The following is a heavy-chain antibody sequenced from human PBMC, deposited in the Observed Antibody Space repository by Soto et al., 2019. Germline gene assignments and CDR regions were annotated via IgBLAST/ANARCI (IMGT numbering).Heavy chain of an antibody. J-gene: IGHJ4*02. D-gene: IGHD2-15*01. CDR3: AKYRGSCSGGSGSREGYIDY. Sequence: EVQLLESGGGLAQPGGSLRLSCVGSGFGFNSYGMSWVRQAPGKGLEWVSGISGSSGNTYYADYVKGRVTISRDNSEDALYLQMNCLRAGDAAVYYFAKYRGSCSGGSGSREGYIDYCGQGTLVTISS. CDR2: ISGSSGNT. CDR1: GFGFNSYG. V-gene: IGHV3-23*01.